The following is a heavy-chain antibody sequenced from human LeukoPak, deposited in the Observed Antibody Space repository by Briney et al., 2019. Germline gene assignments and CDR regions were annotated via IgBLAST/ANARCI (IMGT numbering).Heavy chain of an antibody. CDR3: ARDGAYSASNI. J-gene: IGHJ3*02. CDR2: VSNSGSTI. Sequence: GRSLRLSCAASGFTFSSYGMHWVRQAPGKGLEWISCVSNSGSTIYYADSVKGRFTISRDNVKNSLYLQMNSLRVEDTAVYYCARDGAYSASNIWGQGTMVAVSS. V-gene: IGHV3-48*04. CDR1: GFTFSSYG. D-gene: IGHD6-13*01.